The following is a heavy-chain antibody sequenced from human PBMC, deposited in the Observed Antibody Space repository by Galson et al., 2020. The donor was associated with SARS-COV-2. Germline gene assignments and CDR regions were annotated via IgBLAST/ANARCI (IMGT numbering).Heavy chain of an antibody. Sequence: GGSLRLSCAASGFTFSSYAMNWVRQAPGKGLEWVSTINNGGGATYYAASVKGRFTISRDNSKNTVYLQMKRLRAEDTALSFFAKDAREYSSSAVVDFWGQGSLVTVSS. CDR1: GFTFSSYA. D-gene: IGHD6-6*01. V-gene: IGHV3-23*01. J-gene: IGHJ4*02. CDR2: INNGGGAT. CDR3: AKDAREYSSSAVVDF.